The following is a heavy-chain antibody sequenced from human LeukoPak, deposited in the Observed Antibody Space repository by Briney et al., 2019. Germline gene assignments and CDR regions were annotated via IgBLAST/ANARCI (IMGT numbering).Heavy chain of an antibody. J-gene: IGHJ4*02. V-gene: IGHV4-39*01. Sequence: SETLSLTCTVSGGSISSGSYYWGWIRQPPGKGLVWIGSIYYSGSTYYNPSLKSRVTISVDTSKNQFSLKLSSVTAADTAVYYCASSPLGEWELLDFDYWGQGTLVTVSS. D-gene: IGHD1-26*01. CDR2: IYYSGST. CDR1: GGSISSGSYY. CDR3: ASSPLGEWELLDFDY.